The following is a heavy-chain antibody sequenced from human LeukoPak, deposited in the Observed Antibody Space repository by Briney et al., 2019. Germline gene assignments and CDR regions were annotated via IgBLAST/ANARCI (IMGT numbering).Heavy chain of an antibody. CDR3: ARGPVGGTTYNDGDAFDI. V-gene: IGHV4-59*01. CDR2: IYYSGST. Sequence: GSLRLSCAASGFTFSSYSMNWVRQAPGKGLEWIGYIYYSGSTNYNPSLKGRVTISVDTSKNQFSLKLSSVTAADTAVYYCARGPVGGTTYNDGDAFDIWGQGTMVTVSS. J-gene: IGHJ3*02. D-gene: IGHD1-7*01. CDR1: GFTFSSYS.